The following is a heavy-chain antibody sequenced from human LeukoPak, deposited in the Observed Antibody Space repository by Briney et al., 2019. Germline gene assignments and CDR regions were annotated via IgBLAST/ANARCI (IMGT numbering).Heavy chain of an antibody. V-gene: IGHV3-30-3*02. J-gene: IGHJ6*02. CDR1: GFTFSSYA. CDR3: AKDYYGSGSSSCGMDV. CDR2: ISYDGSGT. D-gene: IGHD3-10*01. Sequence: GRSLRLSCAASGFTFSSYAMHWVRQAPGKGLEWVAMISYDGSGTHYADSVKGRFSISRDNSKNTLYLQMNSLESEDTAVYYCAKDYYGSGSSSCGMDVWGQGTTVTVSS.